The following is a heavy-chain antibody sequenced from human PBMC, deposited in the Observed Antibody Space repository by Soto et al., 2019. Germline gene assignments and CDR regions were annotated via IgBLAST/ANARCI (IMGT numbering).Heavy chain of an antibody. CDR1: GYTFTSYG. V-gene: IGHV1-18*01. Sequence: QVQLVQSGAEVKKPGASVKVSCKASGYTFTSYGISWVRQAPGQGLEWMGWISAYNGNTNYAQKPXGXXTMTRATSTSTAYMELRILRSHDTAVYYGARDAGVSGEVYYWGQGPLVTVSS. CDR2: ISAYNGNT. J-gene: IGHJ4*02. CDR3: ARDAGVSGEVYY. D-gene: IGHD3-16*01.